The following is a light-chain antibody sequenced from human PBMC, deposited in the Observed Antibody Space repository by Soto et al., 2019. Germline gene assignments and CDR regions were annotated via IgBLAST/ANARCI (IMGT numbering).Light chain of an antibody. CDR3: QQYGSSTRT. CDR2: GAS. Sequence: IVLTQSPGTLSLSPGERATLSCRASQSVSSSYLAWYQQKPGQAPRXLIYGASSRETGIPERFSGSGAGTEFTRTISRLEPEDVAVDYCQQYGSSTRTFGQGTKVDIK. J-gene: IGKJ1*01. CDR1: QSVSSSY. V-gene: IGKV3-20*01.